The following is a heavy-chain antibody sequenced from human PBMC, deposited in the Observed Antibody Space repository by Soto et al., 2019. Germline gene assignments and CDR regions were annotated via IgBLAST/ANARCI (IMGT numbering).Heavy chain of an antibody. CDR1: GGTFSSYT. J-gene: IGHJ5*02. D-gene: IGHD3-3*01. Sequence: ASVKVSCKASGGTFSSYTISWVRQAPGQRLEWMGRIIPILGIANYAQNFQGRVTITADKSTSTAYMELSSLRSEDTAVYYCARGVGQQSGWGADWFDPWGQGTLVTVSS. CDR2: IIPILGIA. CDR3: ARGVGQQSGWGADWFDP. V-gene: IGHV1-69*02.